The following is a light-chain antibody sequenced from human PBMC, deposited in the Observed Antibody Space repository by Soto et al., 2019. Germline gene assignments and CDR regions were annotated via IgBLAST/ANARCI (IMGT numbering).Light chain of an antibody. V-gene: IGKV1-5*03. CDR1: QSIHSW. CDR3: QQYDRSSS. CDR2: KAT. Sequence: DMQMTQSPSTLPASVGDRVISTCRASQSIHSWLAWYQQKAGEAPKLLIYKATTLQSGVPSRFSGSGSGTEFSLTISRLQPEDFATYFCQQYDRSSSFGQGTRLEI. J-gene: IGKJ2*01.